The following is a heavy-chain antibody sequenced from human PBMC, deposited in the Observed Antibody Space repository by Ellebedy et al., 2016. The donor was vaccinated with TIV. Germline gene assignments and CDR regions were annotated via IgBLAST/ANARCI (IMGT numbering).Heavy chain of an antibody. Sequence: GSLRLSCTVSGYFISDGYSWTWIRQPPGKGLEYIGYVHYTGSTNYNPSLRSRVTLSVDSFKNQFSLKLDSVTAADTAVYYCARDSKKGWAFDIWGQGTMVTVSS. CDR1: GYFISDGYS. CDR3: ARDSKKGWAFDI. V-gene: IGHV4-59*12. J-gene: IGHJ3*02. CDR2: VHYTGST.